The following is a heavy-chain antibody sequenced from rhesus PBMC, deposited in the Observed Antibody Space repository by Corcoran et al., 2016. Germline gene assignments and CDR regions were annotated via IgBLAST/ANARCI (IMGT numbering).Heavy chain of an antibody. CDR2: CGGRSGGA. CDR3: AGNRGTWNEEGFDS. D-gene: IGHD1-38*01. Sequence: QVQLQESGPGLVKPSETLSLTCAVSGGSIGTYYWNWIRQPPGKGLEWIGYCGGRSGGAYYNPPLRSRVTTSTDTSNNQFSLILTSVTAADTAVYYCAGNRGTWNEEGFDSCGQGVLVTVS. J-gene: IGHJ4*01. V-gene: IGHV4-165*02. CDR1: GGSIGTYY.